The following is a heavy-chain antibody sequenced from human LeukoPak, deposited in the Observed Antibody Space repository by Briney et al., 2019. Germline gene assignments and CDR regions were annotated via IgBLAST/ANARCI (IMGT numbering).Heavy chain of an antibody. J-gene: IGHJ4*02. Sequence: QPGRSLRLSCAASGFTFSNFGMHWVRQAPGRGLEWVAVVWNDGSNQYYVDSVKGRFTISRDSSRNMLYLQMNSLRAEDTAVYYCVKEAVRAAGSYFDYWGQGTLVTVSS. CDR2: VWNDGSNQ. CDR3: VKEAVRAAGSYFDY. D-gene: IGHD6-13*01. CDR1: GFTFSNFG. V-gene: IGHV3-33*06.